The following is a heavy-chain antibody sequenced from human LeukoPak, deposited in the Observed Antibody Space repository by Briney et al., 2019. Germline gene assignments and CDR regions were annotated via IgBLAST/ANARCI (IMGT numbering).Heavy chain of an antibody. CDR3: ARPREGEDYFDY. J-gene: IGHJ4*02. Sequence: SVKVSCKASGGTFSSYAISWVRQAPGQGLEWMGGIIPIFGTANYAQKFQGRVTITADESTSTAYMELSSLRSEDTAVYYCARPREGEDYFDYWGQGTLVTVSS. CDR1: GGTFSSYA. D-gene: IGHD3-16*01. V-gene: IGHV1-69*13. CDR2: IIPIFGTA.